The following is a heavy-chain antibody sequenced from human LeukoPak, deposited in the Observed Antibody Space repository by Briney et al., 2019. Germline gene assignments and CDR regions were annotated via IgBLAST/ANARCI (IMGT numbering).Heavy chain of an antibody. V-gene: IGHV1-2*02. Sequence: GASVKVSCKPSRYTFTCYYMHTVRQAPGQRVEGMGWINPNSGGTNYAQKFQGTVTMTRDTSISTAYMELSRLRYEDTAVYYCARGNMVRGVGSFFDRNWFDPWGQGTLVSVSS. CDR2: INPNSGGT. J-gene: IGHJ5*02. CDR1: RYTFTCYY. D-gene: IGHD3-10*01. CDR3: ARGNMVRGVGSFFDRNWFDP.